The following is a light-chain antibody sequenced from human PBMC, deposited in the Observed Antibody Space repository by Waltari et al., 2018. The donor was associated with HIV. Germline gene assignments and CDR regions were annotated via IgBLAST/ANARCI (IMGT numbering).Light chain of an antibody. CDR1: PLPKQF. J-gene: IGLJ1*01. CDR2: KAH. V-gene: IGLV3-25*03. Sequence: YELTQSPSLSVSPGQTATINCFGEPLPKQFASWYQHKPVPAPVLLIAKAHERPSGIPDRFSGSGSGTTVTLTISGVRADDEADYYCQSTDITGTSAVFGPGTKVTVL. CDR3: QSTDITGTSAV.